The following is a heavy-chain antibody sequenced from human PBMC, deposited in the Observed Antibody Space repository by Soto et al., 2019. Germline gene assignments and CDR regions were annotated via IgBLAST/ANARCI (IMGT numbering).Heavy chain of an antibody. J-gene: IGHJ6*02. D-gene: IGHD3-10*02. Sequence: QVQLVESGGDVVQPGRSLRLSCAASGFTFSSYGMHWVRQAPGKGLEWVAVISYDGSNKYYADSVKGRFTISRDNSKNTLYLQMNSLRAEDTAVYYCAKSLRSGSYRYYYYYGMDVWGQGTTVTVSS. V-gene: IGHV3-30*18. CDR1: GFTFSSYG. CDR2: ISYDGSNK. CDR3: AKSLRSGSYRYYYYYGMDV.